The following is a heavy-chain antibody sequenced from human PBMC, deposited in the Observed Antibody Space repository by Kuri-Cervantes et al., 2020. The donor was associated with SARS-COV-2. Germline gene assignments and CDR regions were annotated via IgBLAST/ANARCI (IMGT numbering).Heavy chain of an antibody. CDR2: FDPEDGET. Sequence: ASVKVSCKASGYTFTSYYMHWVRQAPGKGLEWMGGFDPEDGETIYAQKFQGRVTMTEDTSTDTAYMELSSLRSEDTAVYYCATSGQWPHLDPWGQGTLVTGSS. V-gene: IGHV1-24*01. J-gene: IGHJ5*02. CDR1: GYTFTSYY. D-gene: IGHD6-19*01. CDR3: ATSGQWPHLDP.